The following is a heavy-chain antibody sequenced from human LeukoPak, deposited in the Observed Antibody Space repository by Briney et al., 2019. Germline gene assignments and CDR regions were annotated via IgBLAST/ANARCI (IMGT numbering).Heavy chain of an antibody. CDR2: IKQDGSEE. V-gene: IGHV3-7*01. J-gene: IGHJ4*02. Sequence: GGSLRLSCAASGFTFSSYWMSWVRQAPGKGLEWVANIKQDGSEEYYVDSVRGRFTISRDNAKNSLYLQMNSLRAEDTAVYYCARVRQYYGSGSYFEDYWGQGTLVTVSS. CDR3: ARVRQYYGSGSYFEDY. CDR1: GFTFSSYW. D-gene: IGHD3-10*01.